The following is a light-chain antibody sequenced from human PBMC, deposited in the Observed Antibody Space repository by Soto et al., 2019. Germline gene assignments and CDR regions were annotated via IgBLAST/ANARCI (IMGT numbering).Light chain of an antibody. CDR2: GAS. J-gene: IGKJ4*01. CDR1: QSVSSS. V-gene: IGKV3-15*01. Sequence: EIVMTQSPATLSVSPGERATLSCRASQSVSSSLAWYQQKPGQAPRLLFYGASTRANGVPVRFSGSGSGTEFTLTISSLQSEDLAIYSCQQYRSWPLTFGGGTKVEIK. CDR3: QQYRSWPLT.